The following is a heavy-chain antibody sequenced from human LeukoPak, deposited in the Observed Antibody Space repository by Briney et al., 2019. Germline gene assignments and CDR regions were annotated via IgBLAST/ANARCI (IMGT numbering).Heavy chain of an antibody. Sequence: ASVKVSCKASGYTFTSYDINWVRQAPGQGLEWMGWISAYNGNTNYAQKLQGRVTMTTDTSTSTAYMELRSLRSDDTAVYYCARVPGYCSGGSCYHFDYWGQGTLVTVSS. V-gene: IGHV1-18*01. CDR1: GYTFTSYD. J-gene: IGHJ4*02. D-gene: IGHD2-15*01. CDR3: ARVPGYCSGGSCYHFDY. CDR2: ISAYNGNT.